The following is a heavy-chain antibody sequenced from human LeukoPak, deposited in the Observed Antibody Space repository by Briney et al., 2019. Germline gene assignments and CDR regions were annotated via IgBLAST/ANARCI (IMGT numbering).Heavy chain of an antibody. CDR1: GYTFTSYG. J-gene: IGHJ3*02. Sequence: ASVKVSCKASGYTFTSYGISWVRQAPGQGLEWMGWISAYNGNTNYAQKLQGRVTMTTDTSTSTAYMELRSLRSDDTAVYYCTTDLYCSGGSCADAFDIWGQGTWLTVSS. CDR2: ISAYNGNT. V-gene: IGHV1-18*01. CDR3: TTDLYCSGGSCADAFDI. D-gene: IGHD2-15*01.